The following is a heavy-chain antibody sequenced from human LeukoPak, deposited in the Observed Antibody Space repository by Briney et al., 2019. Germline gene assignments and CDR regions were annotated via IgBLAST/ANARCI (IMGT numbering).Heavy chain of an antibody. CDR2: INPSGGRT. J-gene: IGHJ4*02. D-gene: IGHD3-22*01. Sequence: GASVKVSCKASGYTFTSYYMHWVRQAPGQGLEWMGIINPSGGRTSYAQKFQGRVTMTRDTSTSTVYMELSSLRSEDTAVYYCARGGSHYDSSGYYCGYWGQGTLVTVSS. V-gene: IGHV1-46*01. CDR3: ARGGSHYDSSGYYCGY. CDR1: GYTFTSYY.